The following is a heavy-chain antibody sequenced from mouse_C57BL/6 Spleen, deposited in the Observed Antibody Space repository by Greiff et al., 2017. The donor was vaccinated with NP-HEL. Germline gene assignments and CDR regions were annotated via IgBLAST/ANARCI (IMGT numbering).Heavy chain of an antibody. V-gene: IGHV1-61*01. D-gene: IGHD1-1*01. CDR1: GYTFTSYW. J-gene: IGHJ2*01. CDR2: IYPSDSET. CDR3: ARYYYGGYFDY. Sequence: QVQLQQPGAELVRPGSSVTLSCKASGYTFTSYWMAWVKQRPGQGLEWIGNIYPSDSETPYNQKFKDKATLTVDKSSSTAYMQLSSLTSEDSAVDFYARYYYGGYFDYWGQGTTLTVSS.